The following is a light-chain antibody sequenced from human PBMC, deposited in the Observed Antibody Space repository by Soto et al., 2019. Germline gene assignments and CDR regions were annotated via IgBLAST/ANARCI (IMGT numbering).Light chain of an antibody. CDR3: QQFHYLPYT. V-gene: IGKV1-33*01. CDR1: QDIYNY. J-gene: IGKJ2*01. Sequence: DIQMTQSPSSLSASVGDRVTITCQASQDIYNYLNWYQQKPGKAPRLLIYDASNLETGVPSRFSGSGSLTDFTLTISSLQPEDSATYYCQQFHYLPYTFGQGTKLE. CDR2: DAS.